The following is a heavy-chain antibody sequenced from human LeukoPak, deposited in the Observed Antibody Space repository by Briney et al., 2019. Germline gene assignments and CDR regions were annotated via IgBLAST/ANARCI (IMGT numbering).Heavy chain of an antibody. CDR3: ARGPIRLNWFDP. CDR2: MSTYNGNT. J-gene: IGHJ5*02. Sequence: RASVKVSCKASGYTFINYGIIWVRQAPGQGLEWMGWMSTYNGNTNYAQKLQGRVTMTTDTSTSTAYMELRSLRSDDTAVYYCARGPIRLNWFDPWGQGTLVTVSS. V-gene: IGHV1-18*01. CDR1: GYTFINYG. D-gene: IGHD3-16*01.